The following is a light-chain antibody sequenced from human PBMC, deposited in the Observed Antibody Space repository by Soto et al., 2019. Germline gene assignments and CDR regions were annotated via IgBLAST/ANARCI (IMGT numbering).Light chain of an antibody. V-gene: IGKV2-30*01. CDR1: ESLVFSDGNTL. Sequence: DVVMTQSPLSLPVTLGQPTSIACRSSESLVFSDGNTLLNWFQQRPGQSPRRLIYKVSDRDSGVQYRFSGNGSGTDVTRKISRVEAGAVGLYYCMQGVHWPTTFGQWARLE. J-gene: IGKJ5*01. CDR3: MQGVHWPTT. CDR2: KVS.